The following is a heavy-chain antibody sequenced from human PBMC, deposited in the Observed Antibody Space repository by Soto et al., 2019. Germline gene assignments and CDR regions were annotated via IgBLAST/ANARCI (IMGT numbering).Heavy chain of an antibody. Sequence: SETLSLTCSVSGGSITSRSSYWAWIRQPPGKGLEWIGTFFSGSTFSNPSLRSRVIISKDTSRNQFSLKLTSVAATDTAMYYCATTRGLAVGGSFNYWGQGALVTVS. V-gene: IGHV4-39*01. D-gene: IGHD6-13*01. CDR2: FFSGST. CDR1: GGSITSRSSY. CDR3: ATTRGLAVGGSFNY. J-gene: IGHJ4*02.